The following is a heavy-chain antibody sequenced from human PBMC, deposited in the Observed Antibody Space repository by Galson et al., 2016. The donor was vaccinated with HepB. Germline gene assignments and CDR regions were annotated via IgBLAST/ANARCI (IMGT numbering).Heavy chain of an antibody. CDR1: GFIFSNYG. J-gene: IGHJ4*02. CDR2: IGGSGGNV. D-gene: IGHD5-12*01. V-gene: IGHV3-23*01. Sequence: SLRLSCAASGFIFSNYGMSWVRQAPGKGLEWVSTIGGSGGNVYIGDSVKGRFTISRDNSKNTLWLQMDSLRAEDTAVYFCAKLIRTGSSGSDSWGQGTLVTVSS. CDR3: AKLIRTGSSGSDS.